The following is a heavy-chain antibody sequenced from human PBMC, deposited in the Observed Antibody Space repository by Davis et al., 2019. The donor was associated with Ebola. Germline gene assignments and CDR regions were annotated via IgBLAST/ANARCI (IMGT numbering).Heavy chain of an antibody. CDR1: GIIVSSNH. CDR3: ARDLGSSTDY. Sequence: LSLTCAASGIIVSSNHMSWVRQAPGKGLEWVSTFYSRGAIYYADSVKGRFTISRDNSKNTVLLQMSSLRAEDTAIYYCARDLGSSTDYWGQGTLVTVSS. CDR2: FYSRGAI. V-gene: IGHV3-53*01. D-gene: IGHD6-6*01. J-gene: IGHJ4*02.